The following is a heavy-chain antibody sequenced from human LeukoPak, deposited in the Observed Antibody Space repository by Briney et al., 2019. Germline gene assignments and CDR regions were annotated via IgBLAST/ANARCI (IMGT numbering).Heavy chain of an antibody. CDR3: AKASGYPPDY. D-gene: IGHD3-22*01. Sequence: GGSLRLSCATSGFIFGNYRMHWVRQAPGKGLEWVAVISYDGSNKYYADSVKGRFTISRDNSKNTLYLQMNSLRAEDTAVYYCAKASGYPPDYWGQGTLVTVSS. CDR2: ISYDGSNK. CDR1: GFIFGNYR. J-gene: IGHJ4*02. V-gene: IGHV3-30*18.